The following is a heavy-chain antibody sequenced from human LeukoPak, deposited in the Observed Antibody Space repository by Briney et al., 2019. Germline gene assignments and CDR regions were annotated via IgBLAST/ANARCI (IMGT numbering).Heavy chain of an antibody. J-gene: IGHJ6*03. V-gene: IGHV1-69*13. Sequence: SVKVSCKASGGTFSSYAISWVRQAPGQGLEWMGGIIPIFGTANYAQKFQGRVTITADESTSTAYMELSSLRSEDTAVYYCATRPSYIVVVPAAIRGGYYYYMNVWGKGTTVTVSS. D-gene: IGHD2-2*02. CDR2: IIPIFGTA. CDR1: GGTFSSYA. CDR3: ATRPSYIVVVPAAIRGGYYYYMNV.